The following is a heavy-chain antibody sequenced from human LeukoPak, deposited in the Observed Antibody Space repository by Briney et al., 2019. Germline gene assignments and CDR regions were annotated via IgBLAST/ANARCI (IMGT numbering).Heavy chain of an antibody. CDR3: ARGEAVAGTDH. J-gene: IGHJ4*02. V-gene: IGHV3-74*01. CDR2: INSDGYSF. CDR1: GSTFSSYW. D-gene: IGHD6-19*01. Sequence: GGSLRLSCAASGSTFSSYWMHWVRQAPGKGLEWLARINSDGYSFSYADSVKGRFTISRDNAKNTLYLQMNSLRVGDTAFYYCARGEAVAGTDHWGQGVLVTVSS.